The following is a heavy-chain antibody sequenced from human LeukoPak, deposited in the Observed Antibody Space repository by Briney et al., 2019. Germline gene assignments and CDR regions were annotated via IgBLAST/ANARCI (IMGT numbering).Heavy chain of an antibody. J-gene: IGHJ3*01. Sequence: GGSLRLSCAASGFTFSSFAISWVRQGPGKGLEWVASISGRGDGTSYADSVKGRFTISRDNTKNTLYLQMNSLRAEDTAVYYCARAEYCSSTTCYAFDVWGQGTMVTVSS. D-gene: IGHD2-2*01. CDR3: ARAEYCSSTTCYAFDV. V-gene: IGHV3-23*01. CDR2: ISGRGDGT. CDR1: GFTFSSFA.